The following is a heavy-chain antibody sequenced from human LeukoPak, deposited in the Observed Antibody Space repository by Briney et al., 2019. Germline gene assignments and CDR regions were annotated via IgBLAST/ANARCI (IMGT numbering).Heavy chain of an antibody. CDR3: AKMEGSYGDYNYFDY. CDR1: GFTFSSYA. D-gene: IGHD4-17*01. J-gene: IGHJ4*02. V-gene: IGHV3-23*01. Sequence: AGGSLRLSGAASGFTFSSYAMSWVRQAPGKGLEWVSAISGSGGSTYYADSVKGRFTISRDNSKNTLYLQMNSLRAEDTAVYYCAKMEGSYGDYNYFDYWGQGTLVTVSS. CDR2: ISGSGGST.